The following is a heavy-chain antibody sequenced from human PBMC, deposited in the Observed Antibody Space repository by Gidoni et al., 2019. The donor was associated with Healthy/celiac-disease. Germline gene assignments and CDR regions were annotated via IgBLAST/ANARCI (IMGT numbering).Heavy chain of an antibody. V-gene: IGHV3-15*01. CDR1: GFPFSNAW. Sequence: EVQLVESGGGLVKPGGSLRLSCAASGFPFSNAWMSWVRQAPGKGLEWVGRIKSKTDGGTTDYAAPVKGRFTISRDDSKNTLYLQMNSLKTEDTAVYYCTTDGRSGYQRRYYFDYWGQGTLVTVSS. D-gene: IGHD3-16*02. CDR3: TTDGRSGYQRRYYFDY. CDR2: IKSKTDGGTT. J-gene: IGHJ4*02.